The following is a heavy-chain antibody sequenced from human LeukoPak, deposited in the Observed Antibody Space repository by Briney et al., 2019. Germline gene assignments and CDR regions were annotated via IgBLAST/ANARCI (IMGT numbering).Heavy chain of an antibody. CDR3: AKDRGSWSYGGFDY. CDR2: IGYDGTKT. J-gene: IGHJ4*02. V-gene: IGHV3-30*02. Sequence: GGSLRLSCAASGFTFSSYEMNWVRQAPGKGLEWVTFIGYDGTKTDYIDSVKGRFTISRDNSKNTLYLQMNSLRIEDTAVYYCAKDRGSWSYGGFDYWGQGILVTVSS. D-gene: IGHD1-26*01. CDR1: GFTFSSYE.